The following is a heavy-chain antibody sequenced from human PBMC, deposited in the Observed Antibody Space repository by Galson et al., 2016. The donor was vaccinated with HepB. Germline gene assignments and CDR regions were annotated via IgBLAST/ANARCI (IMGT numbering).Heavy chain of an antibody. CDR2: ISYDGRNK. V-gene: IGHV3-30*04. D-gene: IGHD3-3*01. CDR3: AKDRVVTIFGVDDAFDI. Sequence: SLRLSCAASGFTFTNHAMHWVRQAPGKGLEWVAVISYDGRNKYYADSVNGRFTLSRDNSKNTLYLEMDSLRVEDTAVYYCAKDRVVTIFGVDDAFDIWGQGTMVTVSS. CDR1: GFTFTNHA. J-gene: IGHJ3*02.